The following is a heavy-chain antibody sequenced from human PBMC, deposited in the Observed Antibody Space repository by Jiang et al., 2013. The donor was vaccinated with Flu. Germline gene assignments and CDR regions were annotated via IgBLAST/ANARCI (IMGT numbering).Heavy chain of an antibody. Sequence: QLLESGGGLVQPGGSLRLSCAASGFTFSNYCMNWVRQAPGKGLEWVANIRQDGNEKYYVDSVKGRFTISRDNAKNSLYLQANSLTAEDTAVYYCARDLCIAAAGASLDYWGQGTLVTVSS. CDR3: ARDLCIAAAGASLDY. CDR2: IRQDGNEK. J-gene: IGHJ4*02. V-gene: IGHV3-7*03. D-gene: IGHD6-13*01. CDR1: GFTFSNYC.